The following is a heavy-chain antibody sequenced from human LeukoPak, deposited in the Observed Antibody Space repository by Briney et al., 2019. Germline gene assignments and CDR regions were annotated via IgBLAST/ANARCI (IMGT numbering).Heavy chain of an antibody. Sequence: ASVKVSCKASGYTFISYDINWVRQATGQGLEWMGWVNPDSGITVYAQKFQGRVIMTRNTSISTAYMELSSLRSEDTAVYYCARRDSNGYYYYFDYWGQGILVTVSS. V-gene: IGHV1-8*01. CDR2: VNPDSGIT. CDR1: GYTFISYD. D-gene: IGHD3-22*01. CDR3: ARRDSNGYYYYFDY. J-gene: IGHJ4*02.